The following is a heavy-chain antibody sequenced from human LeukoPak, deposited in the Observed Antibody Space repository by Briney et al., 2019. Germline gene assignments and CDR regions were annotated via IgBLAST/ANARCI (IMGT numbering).Heavy chain of an antibody. CDR2: IRSKANSYAT. CDR1: GFTFSGSA. V-gene: IGHV3-73*01. Sequence: QSGGSLRLSCAASGFTFSGSAMHWVRQASGKGLEWVGRIRSKANSYATVYAASVKGRFTISRDNAKNSLYLQMNSLRAEDTAVYYCARGGVYSSSSFDYWGQGTLVTVSS. J-gene: IGHJ4*02. D-gene: IGHD6-6*01. CDR3: ARGGVYSSSSFDY.